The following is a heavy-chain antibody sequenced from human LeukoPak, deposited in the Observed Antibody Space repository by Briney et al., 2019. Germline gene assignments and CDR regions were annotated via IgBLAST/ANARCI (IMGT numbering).Heavy chain of an antibody. Sequence: GGSLRLSCAASGFSFSNAWMSWVRQAPGKGLEWVSRIKSKTDGGTTDYAAPVKGRFTISRDDSKNTQYLQMNSLKTEDTAVYYCRGAFDIWGRGTMVTVSS. CDR2: IKSKTDGGTT. CDR1: GFSFSNAW. CDR3: RGAFDI. V-gene: IGHV3-15*01. J-gene: IGHJ3*02.